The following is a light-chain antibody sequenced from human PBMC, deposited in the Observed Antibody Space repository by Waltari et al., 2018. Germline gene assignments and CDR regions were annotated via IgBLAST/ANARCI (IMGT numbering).Light chain of an antibody. V-gene: IGKV1-39*01. J-gene: IGKJ4*01. CDR2: AAS. CDR1: QSISSY. Sequence: TQSPSSLSASVGDRVTITCRASQSISSYLNWYQQKPGKAPKLLIYAASSLQSGVQSRFSGSGSGTDFTLTISSLQPEDFATYYCQQSYSTPPLTFGGGTKVEIK. CDR3: QQSYSTPPLT.